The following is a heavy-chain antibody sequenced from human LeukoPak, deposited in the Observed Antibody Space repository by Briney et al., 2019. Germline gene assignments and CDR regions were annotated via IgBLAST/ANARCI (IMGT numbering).Heavy chain of an antibody. CDR3: AKVLIPIVVVPGATDY. J-gene: IGHJ4*02. D-gene: IGHD2-2*01. V-gene: IGHV3-23*01. CDR1: GFTFSSYA. Sequence: GGSLRLSCAASGFTFSSYAMSWVRQAPGKGLEWVSAISGSGGSTYYADSVKGRFTISRDNSKNTLYLQMNSLRAEDTAVYYCAKVLIPIVVVPGATDYWGQGTLVTVSS. CDR2: ISGSGGST.